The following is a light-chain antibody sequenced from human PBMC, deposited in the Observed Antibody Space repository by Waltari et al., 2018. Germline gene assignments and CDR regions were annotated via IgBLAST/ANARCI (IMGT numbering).Light chain of an antibody. CDR1: QFINTY. Sequence: DIQMAQSPSSMSASVGDRVTITCRASQFINTYLNWYQHRPGEAPKLLIYDASVLESGVPSRLSGSGSATDFTLTISSLQPEDIGTYYCQQSFSNPPWTFGQGTKVEV. CDR3: QQSFSNPPWT. V-gene: IGKV1-39*01. CDR2: DAS. J-gene: IGKJ1*01.